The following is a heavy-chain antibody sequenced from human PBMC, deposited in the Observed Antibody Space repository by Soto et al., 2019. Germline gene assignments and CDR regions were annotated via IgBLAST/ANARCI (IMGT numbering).Heavy chain of an antibody. CDR1: GISLSDYG. D-gene: IGHD2-21*02. Sequence: GGSLRLSCSTSGISLSDYGMHWVRQAPGKGLEWVAVISYDGSNKYYADSVKGRFTISRDNSKNTLYLQMNSLRAEDTAVYYCAKDRDYCGGDCLEYYYYYGMDVWGQGTTVTVSS. CDR3: AKDRDYCGGDCLEYYYYYGMDV. V-gene: IGHV3-30*18. J-gene: IGHJ6*02. CDR2: ISYDGSNK.